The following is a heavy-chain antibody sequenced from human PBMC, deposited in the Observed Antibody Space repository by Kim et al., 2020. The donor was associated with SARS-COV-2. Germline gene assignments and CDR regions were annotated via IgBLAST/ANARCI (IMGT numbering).Heavy chain of an antibody. J-gene: IGHJ4*02. Sequence: PSLKSRVIISVDTSKGQFSLKLRSVTAADTAVYYCASLPAYCGGDCYYFDYWGQGTLVTVSS. CDR3: ASLPAYCGGDCYYFDY. V-gene: IGHV4-30-2*05. D-gene: IGHD2-21*01.